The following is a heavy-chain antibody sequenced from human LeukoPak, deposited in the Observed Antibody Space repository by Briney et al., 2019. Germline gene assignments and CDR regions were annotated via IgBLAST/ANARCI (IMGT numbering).Heavy chain of an antibody. Sequence: GGSLRLSCAASGFTFSSYAMSWVRQAPGKGLEWVSTITSSGDITYYADSVKGRFTVSRDNSKNTLYLQMNSLRAEDTAVYYCARAAMVRGVDYFDYWGQGTLVTVSS. CDR3: ARAAMVRGVDYFDY. CDR2: ITSSGDIT. V-gene: IGHV3-23*01. D-gene: IGHD3-10*01. CDR1: GFTFSSYA. J-gene: IGHJ4*02.